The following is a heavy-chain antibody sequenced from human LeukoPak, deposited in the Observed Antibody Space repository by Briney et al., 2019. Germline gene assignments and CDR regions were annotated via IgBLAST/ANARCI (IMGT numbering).Heavy chain of an antibody. D-gene: IGHD5-12*01. CDR1: GFTFSNYG. Sequence: PGGSLRLSCAASGFTFSNYGMSWVRQAPGKGLEWVSSISSSSSYIYYADSVKGRFTISRDNAKNSLYLQMNSLRAEDTAVYYCARDEWLREYYFDYWGQGTLVTVSS. J-gene: IGHJ4*02. CDR3: ARDEWLREYYFDY. V-gene: IGHV3-21*01. CDR2: ISSSSSYI.